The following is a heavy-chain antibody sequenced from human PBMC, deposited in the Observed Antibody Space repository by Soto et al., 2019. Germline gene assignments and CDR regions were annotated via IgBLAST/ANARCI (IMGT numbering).Heavy chain of an antibody. V-gene: IGHV1-69*02. CDR1: GGTFSSYP. CDR2: IIPILNIA. Sequence: QVQLVQSGAEVKKPGSSVKVSCKASGGTFSSYPISWVRQAPGQGLEWMGRIIPILNIANYAQKFQGRVTLTAGKSTSTAYMELSSLRSEDTAVYYCARARAATDSLYWFDPWGQGTLVTGSS. J-gene: IGHJ5*02. D-gene: IGHD2-21*01. CDR3: ARARAATDSLYWFDP.